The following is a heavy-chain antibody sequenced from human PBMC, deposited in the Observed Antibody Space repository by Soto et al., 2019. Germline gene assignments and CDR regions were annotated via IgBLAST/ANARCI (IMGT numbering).Heavy chain of an antibody. D-gene: IGHD6-13*01. CDR3: ARGGTYSSPDPYYYYGMDV. Sequence: QVQLVQSGAEVKKPGASVKVSCKASGYTFTSYAMHWVRQAPGQRLEWMGWINAGNGNTKYSQKFQGRVTITRDTSASTAYMELSSLRSEDTAVYYCARGGTYSSPDPYYYYGMDVWGQGTTVTVSS. CDR1: GYTFTSYA. CDR2: INAGNGNT. V-gene: IGHV1-3*01. J-gene: IGHJ6*02.